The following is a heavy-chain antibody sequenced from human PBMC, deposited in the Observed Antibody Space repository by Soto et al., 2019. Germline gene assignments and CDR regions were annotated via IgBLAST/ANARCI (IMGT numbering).Heavy chain of an antibody. Sequence: PGESLKISCVGSGFSFSRYTVGWVRQVPGKGLEWIGVIHPGDSDTIYSPSFQGQVTISADKSISTAYLQWSSLKASDTAMYYCTLSYGDSYYYYYGMVVWGQGTTVTVSS. V-gene: IGHV5-51*01. CDR1: GFSFSRYT. J-gene: IGHJ6*02. CDR3: TLSYGDSYYYYYGMVV. D-gene: IGHD4-17*01. CDR2: IHPGDSDT.